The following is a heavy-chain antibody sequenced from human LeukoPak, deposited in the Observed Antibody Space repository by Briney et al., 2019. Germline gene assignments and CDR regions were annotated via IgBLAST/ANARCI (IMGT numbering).Heavy chain of an antibody. CDR3: ARDQCFSGYCHVFDS. J-gene: IGHJ3*01. CDR1: GYRFGSHW. V-gene: IGHV3-74*01. D-gene: IGHD3-22*01. CDR2: INNEGSST. Sequence: GGSLRLSCAASGYRFGSHWMHWVRQGPGKGLMWVSRINNEGSSTGYADSVKGRFTISRDNAKNTLYLQMTSLRAEDTAMYYCARDQCFSGYCHVFDSWGRGTMVTVSS.